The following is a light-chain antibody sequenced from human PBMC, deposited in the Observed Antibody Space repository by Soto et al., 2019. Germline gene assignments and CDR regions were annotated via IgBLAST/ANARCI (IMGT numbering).Light chain of an antibody. CDR2: AAS. CDR1: QSVNTY. V-gene: IGKV1-39*01. CDR3: QQGYSNPWT. Sequence: DIQMCPAPCARSASLGGRFPIPCRASQSVNTYLHWYQQKAGQAPKLLIYAASNLQSGVPSRFSGRGSGTDFTLTVESLQPEDFATYYCQQGYSNPWTFGRGTKVDIK. J-gene: IGKJ1*01.